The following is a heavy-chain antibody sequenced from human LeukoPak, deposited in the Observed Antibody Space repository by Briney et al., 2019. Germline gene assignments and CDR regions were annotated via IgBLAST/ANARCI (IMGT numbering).Heavy chain of an antibody. CDR2: INPNSGGT. CDR1: GYTFTGYY. CDR3: ARVAVPHYYYGMDV. V-gene: IGHV1-2*02. D-gene: IGHD2-2*01. Sequence: SAKVSCKASGYTFTGYYMHWVRQAPGQGLEWMGWINPNSGGTNYAQKFQGRVTMTRDTSISTAYMELSRLRSDDTAVYYCARVAVPHYYYGMDVWGQGTTVTVSS. J-gene: IGHJ6*02.